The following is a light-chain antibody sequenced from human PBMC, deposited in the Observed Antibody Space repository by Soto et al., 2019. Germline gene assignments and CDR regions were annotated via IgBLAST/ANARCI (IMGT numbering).Light chain of an antibody. Sequence: QSVLTQPASVPGSPGQSVTISCTGTSSDVGAYKYVSWYQQHPGKAPKLMIYEASNRPSGVSNRFSGSKSGNTASLTISGLQADDEADYYCNSYAGDIIRFVFGTGTKVTVL. CDR2: EAS. J-gene: IGLJ1*01. V-gene: IGLV2-14*01. CDR3: NSYAGDIIRFV. CDR1: SSDVGAYKY.